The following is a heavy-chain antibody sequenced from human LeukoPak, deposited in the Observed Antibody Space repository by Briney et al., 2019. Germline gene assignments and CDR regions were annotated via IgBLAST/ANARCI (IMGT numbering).Heavy chain of an antibody. D-gene: IGHD2-15*01. CDR2: IIPIFCTA. J-gene: IGHJ6*04. CDR3: ARVPVRSYGYCSGGSCYGLDYYYYGMDV. CDR1: GGTCSSYV. V-gene: IGHV1-69*01. Sequence: SVKVSCKASGGTCSSYVIRWVRQAPGKGLEWMGGIIPIFCTANYAQKFQGRVTITADESTRTAYMELSSLRSEDTAVYYCARVPVRSYGYCSGGSCYGLDYYYYGMDVWGKGTTVTVSS.